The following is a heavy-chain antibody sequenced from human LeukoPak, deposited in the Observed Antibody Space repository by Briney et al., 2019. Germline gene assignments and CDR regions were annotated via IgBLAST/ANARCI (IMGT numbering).Heavy chain of an antibody. CDR1: GYTLTELS. V-gene: IGHV1-24*01. Sequence: ASVKVSCKVSGYTLTELSMHWVRQAPGKGLEWMGGFDPEDGETIYAQKFQGRVTMTEDTSTDTAYMELSSLRSEDTAVYYCATDLVGFGELFHNYWGQGTLVTVSS. CDR2: FDPEDGET. CDR3: ATDLVGFGELFHNY. D-gene: IGHD3-10*01. J-gene: IGHJ4*02.